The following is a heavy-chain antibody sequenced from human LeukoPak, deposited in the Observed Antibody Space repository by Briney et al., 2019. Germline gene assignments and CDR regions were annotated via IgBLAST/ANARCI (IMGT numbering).Heavy chain of an antibody. V-gene: IGHV5-10-1*01. CDR3: AREAAVAAYYFDY. Sequence: GASLQISCKGSGYSFTSYWISWVRQVPGKGLEWMGRIDPSDSYTNYSPSFQGHVTISADKSISTAYLQWSSLKASDTAMYYCAREAAVAAYYFDYWGQGTLVTVSS. CDR1: GYSFTSYW. CDR2: IDPSDSYT. J-gene: IGHJ4*02. D-gene: IGHD6-19*01.